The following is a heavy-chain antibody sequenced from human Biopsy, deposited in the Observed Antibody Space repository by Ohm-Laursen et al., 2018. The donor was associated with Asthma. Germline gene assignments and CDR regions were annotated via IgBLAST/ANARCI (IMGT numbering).Heavy chain of an antibody. CDR3: AKWDTYYDFWSGYYTRYNYYYYGMDV. V-gene: IGHV3-30*18. D-gene: IGHD3-3*01. J-gene: IGHJ6*02. CDR2: ISYDGSNK. Sequence: SLRLSCAASGFSFRSCAMYWVRQAPGKGLEWVAVISYDGSNKYYADSVKGRFTISRDNSKNTLHLQMNSLRAEDTAVYYCAKWDTYYDFWSGYYTRYNYYYYGMDVWGQGTTVTVSS. CDR1: GFSFRSCA.